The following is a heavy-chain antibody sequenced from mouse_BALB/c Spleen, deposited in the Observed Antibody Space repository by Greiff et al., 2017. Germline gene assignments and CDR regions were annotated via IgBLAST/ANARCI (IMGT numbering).Heavy chain of an antibody. V-gene: IGHV2-5-1*01. CDR2: IWRGGST. Sequence: VQLQESGPSLVQPSQSLSITCTVSGFSLTSYGVHWVRQSPGKGLEWLGVIWRGGSTDYNAAFMSRLSITKDNSKSQVFFKMNSLQADDTAIYYCAKKEGTYYGLYYYAMDYWGQGTSVTVSS. J-gene: IGHJ4*01. D-gene: IGHD2-10*01. CDR1: GFSLTSYG. CDR3: AKKEGTYYGLYYYAMDY.